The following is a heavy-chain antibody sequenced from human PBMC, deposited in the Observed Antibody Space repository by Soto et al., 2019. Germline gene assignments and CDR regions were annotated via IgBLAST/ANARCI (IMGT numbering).Heavy chain of an antibody. Sequence: QVQLVQSGAEVKKPGASVMVSCQASGYTFTSYAMHWVRQAPGQRLEWMGWINAGNGNTKYAQKFQGRVTITSDTSASTAYMELSSLRSEDTAVYYCSRGGDDCTTTSCDMTDYWGQGTLVTVSS. CDR2: INAGNGNT. CDR1: GYTFTSYA. D-gene: IGHD2-2*02. V-gene: IGHV1-3*01. CDR3: SRGGDDCTTTSCDMTDY. J-gene: IGHJ4*02.